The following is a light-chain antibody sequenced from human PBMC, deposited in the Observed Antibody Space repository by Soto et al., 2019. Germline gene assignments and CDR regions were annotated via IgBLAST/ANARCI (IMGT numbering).Light chain of an antibody. J-gene: IGKJ4*01. CDR2: GAT. V-gene: IGKV3-15*01. CDR1: QSVSSN. CDR3: QQYKNWPPVT. Sequence: EIVMTQSPATLSVSPGERATLSCRASQSVSSNLAWYQQKPGQAPRLLIYGATTRATDIPARFSGSGSGTEFTLTISSLQSEDFAVYYCQQYKNWPPVTFGGGTKVEIK.